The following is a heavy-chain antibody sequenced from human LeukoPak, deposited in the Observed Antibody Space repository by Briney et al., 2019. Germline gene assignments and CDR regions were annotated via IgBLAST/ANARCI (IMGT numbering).Heavy chain of an antibody. CDR2: ISSSGSTI. V-gene: IGHV3-48*01. D-gene: IGHD3-22*01. Sequence: GGSLRLSCAASGFIFDDYGMSWVRQAPGKGLEWVSYISSSGSTIYYADSVKGRFTISRDNSENTLYLQMNSLRADDTAVYYCAKDVIYYDSSGYLARWGQGTLVTVSS. CDR1: GFIFDDYG. J-gene: IGHJ4*02. CDR3: AKDVIYYDSSGYLAR.